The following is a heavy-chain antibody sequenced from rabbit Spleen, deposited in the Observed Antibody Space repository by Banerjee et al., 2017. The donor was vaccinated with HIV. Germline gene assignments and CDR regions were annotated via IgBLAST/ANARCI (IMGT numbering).Heavy chain of an antibody. J-gene: IGHJ6*01. CDR3: ARDSGTSFSTYGMDL. CDR2: IYAGNSGST. V-gene: IGHV1S45*01. Sequence: QEQLKESGGGLVQPGGSLKLSCKASGFDFSTYYMSWVRQAPGKGLEWIACIYAGNSGSTYSATWAKGRFTISKTSSTTVTLQMTSLTAADTATYFCARDSGTSFSTYGMDLWGPGTLVTVS. CDR1: GFDFSTYYM. D-gene: IGHD8-1*01.